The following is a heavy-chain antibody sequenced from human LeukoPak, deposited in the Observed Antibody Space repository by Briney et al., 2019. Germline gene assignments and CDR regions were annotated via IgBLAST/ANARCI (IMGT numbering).Heavy chain of an antibody. CDR1: GLTVGSKY. D-gene: IGHD1-1*01. CDR2: IYSGGST. CDR3: ARDPGTAYFDY. V-gene: IGHV3-66*02. Sequence: GGSLRLSCAASGLTVGSKYMSWVRQAPGKGLEWVSVIYSGGSTYYADSVKGRFTISRDDSKNTLYLRMNSLRAEDTAVYYCARDPGTAYFDYWGQGTLVTVSS. J-gene: IGHJ4*02.